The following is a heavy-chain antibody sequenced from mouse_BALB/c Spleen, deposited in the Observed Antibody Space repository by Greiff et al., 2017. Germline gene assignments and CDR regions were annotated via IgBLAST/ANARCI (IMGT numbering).Heavy chain of an antibody. V-gene: IGHV3-6*02. Sequence: VQLKESGPGLVKPSQSLSLTCSVTGYSITSGYYWNWIRQFPGNKLEWMGYISYDGSNNYNPSLKNRISITRDTSKNQFFLKLNSVTTEDTATYYCARFYDYDDWFAYWGQGTLVTVSA. CDR2: ISYDGSN. CDR3: ARFYDYDDWFAY. J-gene: IGHJ3*01. CDR1: GYSITSGYY. D-gene: IGHD2-4*01.